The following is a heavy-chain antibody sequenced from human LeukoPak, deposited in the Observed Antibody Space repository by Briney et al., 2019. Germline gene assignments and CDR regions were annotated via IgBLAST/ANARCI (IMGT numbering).Heavy chain of an antibody. V-gene: IGHV1-18*01. D-gene: IGHD3-10*01. CDR2: ISAYNGNT. CDR1: GGTFSSYG. Sequence: ASVKVSCKASGGTFSSYGISWVRQAPGQGLEWMGWISAYNGNTNYAQKLQGRVTMTTDTSTSTAYMELRSLRSDDTAVYYCARDLNPGFGSGSYYPQYFQHWGQGTLVTVSS. J-gene: IGHJ1*01. CDR3: ARDLNPGFGSGSYYPQYFQH.